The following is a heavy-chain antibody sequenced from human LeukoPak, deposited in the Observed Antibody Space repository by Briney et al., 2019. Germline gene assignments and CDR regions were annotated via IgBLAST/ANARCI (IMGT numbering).Heavy chain of an antibody. J-gene: IGHJ3*02. V-gene: IGHV4-59*01. CDR3: ARQGTSRSFGSAFDI. CDR1: GGSISSYS. D-gene: IGHD2-2*01. Sequence: PSETLSLTCTVSGGSISSYSWSWIWQPPGKGLEWIGYIYYSGSTNYNPSLKSRVTISVDTSKNQFSLKLSSVTAADTAVYYCARQGTSRSFGSAFDIWGQGTMVTVSS. CDR2: IYYSGST.